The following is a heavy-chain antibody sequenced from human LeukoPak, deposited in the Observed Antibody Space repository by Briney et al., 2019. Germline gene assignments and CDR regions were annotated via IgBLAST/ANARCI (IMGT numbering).Heavy chain of an antibody. J-gene: IGHJ4*02. D-gene: IGHD3-10*01. CDR3: AKDQSAAAYYYGSGSLDY. CDR1: GFSFSTYA. Sequence: QPGRSLRLSCAASGFSFSTYAMHWVRQAPGKGLEWVALIWHDASHTFYTDSVKGRFTISRDNSKNTLYLQMNSLRAEDTAVYYCAKDQSAAAYYYGSGSLDYWGQGTLVTVSS. CDR2: IWHDASHT. V-gene: IGHV3-33*06.